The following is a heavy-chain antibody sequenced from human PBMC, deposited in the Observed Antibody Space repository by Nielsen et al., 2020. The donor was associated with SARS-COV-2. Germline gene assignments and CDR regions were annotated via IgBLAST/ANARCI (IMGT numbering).Heavy chain of an antibody. CDR1: GFTFSSYS. D-gene: IGHD6-13*01. J-gene: IGHJ6*02. Sequence: GESLKISCAASGFTFSSYSMNWVRQAPGKGLEWVSSISSSSSYIYYADSVKGRFTISRDKAKNSLYLQMNSLRAEDTAVYYCASLLGYSSSWYEYYYYGMDVWGQGTTVTVS. CDR2: ISSSSSYI. V-gene: IGHV3-21*01. CDR3: ASLLGYSSSWYEYYYYGMDV.